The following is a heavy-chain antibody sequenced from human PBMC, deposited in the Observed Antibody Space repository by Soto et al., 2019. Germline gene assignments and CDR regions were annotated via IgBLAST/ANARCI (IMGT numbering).Heavy chain of an antibody. D-gene: IGHD4-17*01. J-gene: IGHJ5*02. CDR1: GYSFTNYW. Sequence: QKISCKGSGYSFTNYWIAWVRQMPGKGLEYMGIIYPSDSTTRYSPSFQGQVTISADKSISTAYLQWNSLKASDTAMYYCARHGFYGDYSSNYFDPWGQGTLVTVSS. CDR3: ARHGFYGDYSSNYFDP. V-gene: IGHV5-51*01. CDR2: IYPSDSTT.